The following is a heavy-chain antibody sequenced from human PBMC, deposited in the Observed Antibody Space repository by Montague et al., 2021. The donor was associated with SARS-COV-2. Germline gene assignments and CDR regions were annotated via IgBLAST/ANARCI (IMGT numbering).Heavy chain of an antibody. V-gene: IGHV3-48*03. CDR2: ISSSCSTI. CDR1: GFTFSGYE. D-gene: IGHD3-3*01. Sequence: SLRLSCAASGFTFSGYEMNWFRQAPVKGLEWVSYISSSCSTIYYSDSVKVRFTISRDNAKNSLYLQMNSLRAEDTAVYYCAREKARITIFGAPRGYMDVWGKGTTVTVSS. J-gene: IGHJ6*03. CDR3: AREKARITIFGAPRGYMDV.